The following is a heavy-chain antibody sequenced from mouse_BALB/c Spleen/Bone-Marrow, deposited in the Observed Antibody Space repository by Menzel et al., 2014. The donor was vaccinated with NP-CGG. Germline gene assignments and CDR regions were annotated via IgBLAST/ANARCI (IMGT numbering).Heavy chain of an antibody. V-gene: IGHV4-1*02. CDR3: ARQGYYGRSDY. CDR2: INPDSSTI. Sequence: VQLQQSGGGLVQPGGSLKLSCAASGFDFSRYWMSWVRQALGKGLKWIGEINPDSSTINYTPSLKDKFIISRDNAKNTLYLQMSKVRSEDTALYYCARQGYYGRSDYWGQGTTLTVFS. CDR1: GFDFSRYW. D-gene: IGHD1-1*01. J-gene: IGHJ2*01.